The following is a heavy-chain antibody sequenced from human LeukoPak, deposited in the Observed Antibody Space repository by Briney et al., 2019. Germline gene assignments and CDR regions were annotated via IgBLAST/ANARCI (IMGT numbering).Heavy chain of an antibody. V-gene: IGHV3-74*01. CDR2: INNDGGNT. D-gene: IGHD1-7*01. CDR3: ARGGSGGTLDY. Sequence: GGSLRLSCAASGFTFSGYWMLWVRQAPGKGLVWVSRINNDGGNTIYADSVKGRLTISRDNAKNTVYLQMNSLRGEDTAVYYCARGGSGGTLDYWGQGTLVTVSS. CDR1: GFTFSGYW. J-gene: IGHJ4*02.